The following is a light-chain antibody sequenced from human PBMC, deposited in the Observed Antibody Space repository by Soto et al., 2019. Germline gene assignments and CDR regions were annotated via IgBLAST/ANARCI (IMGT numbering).Light chain of an antibody. J-gene: IGLJ2*01. Sequence: QSVLTQPASVSGSPGQSITISCTGTSSDVGSYNLVSWYQQHPGKAPKVMIYEGSKRPSGVSNRFSGSKSGNTASLTISGLQAEDEADYYCCSFASSSTLVLFGGGTKLTVL. CDR2: EGS. CDR3: CSFASSSTLVL. V-gene: IGLV2-14*02. CDR1: SSDVGSYNL.